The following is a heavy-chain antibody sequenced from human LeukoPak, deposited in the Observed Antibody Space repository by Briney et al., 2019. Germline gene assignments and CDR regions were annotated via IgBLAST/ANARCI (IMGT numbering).Heavy chain of an antibody. CDR1: GFTFSTFP. J-gene: IGHJ4*02. V-gene: IGHV3-23*01. CDR2: ISSSDDVT. Sequence: GGSLRLSCAASGFTFSTFPMNWVRQAPGKGLEWVSGISSSDDVTYYADSVKGRFTISRDNSKNTLYLQMNSLRADDTAVYYCAKENMITFGGVIVLYFDYWGQGTLVTVSS. CDR3: AKENMITFGGVIVLYFDY. D-gene: IGHD3-16*02.